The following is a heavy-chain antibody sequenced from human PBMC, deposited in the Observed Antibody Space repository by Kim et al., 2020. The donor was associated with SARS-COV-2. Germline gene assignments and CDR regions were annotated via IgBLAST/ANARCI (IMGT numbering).Heavy chain of an antibody. Sequence: AQKFQGRVTITADESTSTAYMELSSLRSEDTAVYYCARAGSSGYINWFDPWGQGTLVTVSS. J-gene: IGHJ5*02. V-gene: IGHV1-69*01. CDR3: ARAGSSGYINWFDP. D-gene: IGHD6-19*01.